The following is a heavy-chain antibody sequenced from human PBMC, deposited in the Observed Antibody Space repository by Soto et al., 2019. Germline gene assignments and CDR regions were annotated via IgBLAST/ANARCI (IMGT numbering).Heavy chain of an antibody. Sequence: QVQLVQSGAEVKKPGASVKVSCKASGYTFTGYYMHWVRQAPGQGLEWMGWIIPIFGTANYAQKFQGRVTITADESTSTAYMELSSLRSEDTAVYYCASKFNCSSTSCYRYYGMDVWGQGTTVTVSS. CDR3: ASKFNCSSTSCYRYYGMDV. CDR2: IIPIFGTA. CDR1: GYTFTGYY. V-gene: IGHV1-69*01. J-gene: IGHJ6*02. D-gene: IGHD2-2*01.